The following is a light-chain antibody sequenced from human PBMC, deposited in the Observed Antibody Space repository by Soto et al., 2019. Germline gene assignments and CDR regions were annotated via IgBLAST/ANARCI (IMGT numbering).Light chain of an antibody. J-gene: IGKJ1*01. V-gene: IGKV1-5*03. CDR1: QSISSW. CDR2: KAS. Sequence: DIQMTQSPSTLSASVGDRVTITCRASQSISSWLAWYQQKPGTAPKLLIYKASTLQSGVPSRFSGSGSGTAFTLTIGSLQPDDSATYYYQQYNDNWTLGQGTKVEIK. CDR3: QQYNDNWT.